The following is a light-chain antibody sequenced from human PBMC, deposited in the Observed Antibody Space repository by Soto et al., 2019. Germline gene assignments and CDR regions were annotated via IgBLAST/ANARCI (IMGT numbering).Light chain of an antibody. CDR1: QSISNN. V-gene: IGKV3-15*01. Sequence: EIVMTQSPVTLSVSPGERATLSCRASQSISNNLAWFRQHPGQAPRLLMYDASTRATGIPDRFSGSGSGTDFTLTISSLQSEDFAVYYCQQYNDWPPRYTFGQGTNVEMK. CDR2: DAS. J-gene: IGKJ2*01. CDR3: QQYNDWPPRYT.